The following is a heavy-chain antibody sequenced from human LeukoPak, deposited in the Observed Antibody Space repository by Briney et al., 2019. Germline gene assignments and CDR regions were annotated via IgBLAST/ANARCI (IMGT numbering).Heavy chain of an antibody. Sequence: ASVKVSCKASGYTFTGYYLHWVRQAPGQGLEWMGWINPNSGGTNYAQEFQDRVTMTRDTSISTAYMDLSSLRSDDTAMYYCASGRLVGAIDYWGQGTLVTVSS. V-gene: IGHV1-2*02. J-gene: IGHJ4*02. CDR1: GYTFTGYY. CDR2: INPNSGGT. D-gene: IGHD1-26*01. CDR3: ASGRLVGAIDY.